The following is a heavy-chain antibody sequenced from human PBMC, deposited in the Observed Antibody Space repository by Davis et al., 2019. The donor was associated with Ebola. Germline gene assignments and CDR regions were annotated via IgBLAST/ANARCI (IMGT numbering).Heavy chain of an antibody. CDR3: ARGRLEVGTTVIDGGLNV. D-gene: IGHD2-21*02. J-gene: IGHJ6*02. Sequence: MPSETLSLTCAVYGGSFTDYFWSWIRQPPGKGLEWIGETSHHPDYTNYSPSLKSRVTISVDTSKNQFSLKLKSVTAADTAVYYCARGRLEVGTTVIDGGLNVWGQGTMVTVSS. CDR2: TSHHPDYT. CDR1: GGSFTDYF. V-gene: IGHV4-34*01.